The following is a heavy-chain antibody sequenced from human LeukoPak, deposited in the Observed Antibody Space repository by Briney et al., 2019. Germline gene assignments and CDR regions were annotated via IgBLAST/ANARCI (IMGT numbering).Heavy chain of an antibody. J-gene: IGHJ4*02. D-gene: IGHD2-2*02. CDR2: INPNSGGT. CDR3: ARGGEYQLLYLYFDY. V-gene: IGHV1-2*02. Sequence: GASVKVTCKASGYTFTGYYMHWVRQAPGQGLEWMGWINPNSGGTSYAQKFQGRVTMTRDTSISTAYMELSRLRSDDTAVYYCARGGEYQLLYLYFDYWGQGTQVTVSS. CDR1: GYTFTGYY.